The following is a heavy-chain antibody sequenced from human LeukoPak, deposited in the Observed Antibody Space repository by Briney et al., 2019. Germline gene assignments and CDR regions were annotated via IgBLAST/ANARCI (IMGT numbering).Heavy chain of an antibody. D-gene: IGHD5-18*01. J-gene: IGHJ4*02. CDR1: GFTFSSYR. Sequence: GGSLGLSCAASGFTFSSYRMNWVRQAPGKGLEWVSSISSSSSYIYYADSVKGRFTISRDNAKNSLYLQMNSLRAEDTAVYYCARIDTAMGMDYFDYWGQGTLVTVSS. V-gene: IGHV3-21*01. CDR3: ARIDTAMGMDYFDY. CDR2: ISSSSSYI.